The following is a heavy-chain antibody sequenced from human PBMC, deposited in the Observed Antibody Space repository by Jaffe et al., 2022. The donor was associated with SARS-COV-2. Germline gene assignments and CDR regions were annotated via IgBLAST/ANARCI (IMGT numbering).Heavy chain of an antibody. CDR3: AKKVVPAAMGPLEWYFDL. CDR2: ISSSGSTI. D-gene: IGHD2-2*01. Sequence: QVQLVESGGGLVKPGGSLRLSCAASGFTFSDYYMSWIRQAPGKGLEWVSYISSSGSTIYYADSVKGRFTISRDNAKNSLYLQMNSLRAEDTAVYYCAKKVVPAAMGPLEWYFDLWGRGTLVTVSS. CDR1: GFTFSDYY. J-gene: IGHJ2*01. V-gene: IGHV3-11*01.